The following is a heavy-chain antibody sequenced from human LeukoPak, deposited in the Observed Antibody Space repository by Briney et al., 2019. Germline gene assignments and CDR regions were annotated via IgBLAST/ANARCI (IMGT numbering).Heavy chain of an antibody. CDR2: ISYDGSNK. CDR1: GFTFSSYA. CDR3: ARGSSIAAAPLPDY. V-gene: IGHV3-30-3*01. D-gene: IGHD6-13*01. Sequence: GESLRLSCAASGFTFSSYAMHWVRQAPGKGLEWVAVISYDGSNKYYADSVKGRFTISRDNSKNTLYLQMNSLRAEDTAVYYCARGSSIAAAPLPDYWGQGTLVTVSS. J-gene: IGHJ4*02.